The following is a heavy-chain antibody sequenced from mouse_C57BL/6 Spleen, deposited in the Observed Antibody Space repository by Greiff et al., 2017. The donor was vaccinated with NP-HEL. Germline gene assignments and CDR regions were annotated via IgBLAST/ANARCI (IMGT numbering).Heavy chain of an antibody. CDR3: ARRPSYARDD. CDR2: IYPRSGNT. V-gene: IGHV1-81*01. Sequence: VQLQQSGAELARPGASVKLSCKASGYTFTSYGISWVKQRTGQGLEWIGEIYPRSGNTYYNEKFKGKATLTADKSSSTAYMALRSLTSEDSAVYFCARRPSYARDDWGQGTSVTVSS. CDR1: GYTFTSYG. J-gene: IGHJ4*01.